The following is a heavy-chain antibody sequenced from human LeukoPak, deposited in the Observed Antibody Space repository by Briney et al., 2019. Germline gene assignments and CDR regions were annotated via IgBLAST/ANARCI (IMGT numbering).Heavy chain of an antibody. V-gene: IGHV3-48*01. D-gene: IGHD2-21*02. CDR2: IGTTSGAI. Sequence: GGSLRLSCAASGFTFNAFGMNWVRQAPGKGLEWVSYIGTTSGAIYYADSVKGRFTISRDSAKNSLYLQMNSLRAEDTAVYYCARFRTWGDKAFDYWGQGTLVTVPS. CDR3: ARFRTWGDKAFDY. J-gene: IGHJ4*02. CDR1: GFTFNAFG.